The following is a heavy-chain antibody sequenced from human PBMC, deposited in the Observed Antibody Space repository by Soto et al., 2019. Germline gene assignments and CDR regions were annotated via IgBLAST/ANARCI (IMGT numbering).Heavy chain of an antibody. V-gene: IGHV1-69*01. CDR3: TRSYGYTFGGSLDN. CDR1: GDTFNSYV. Sequence: QVQLVQSGPEVKKPGSSVKVSCKASGDTFNSYVITWVRQAPGQGLEWLGGIITGFGTTSYAQNFQDRLTITADEAATTDHMELSSLTSDATAMYDGTRSYGYTFGGSLDNWGQGTRVTVSS. CDR2: IITGFGTT. J-gene: IGHJ4*02. D-gene: IGHD5-18*01.